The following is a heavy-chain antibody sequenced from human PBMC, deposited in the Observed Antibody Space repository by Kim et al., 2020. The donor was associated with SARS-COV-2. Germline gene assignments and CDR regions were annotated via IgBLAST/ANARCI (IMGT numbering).Heavy chain of an antibody. D-gene: IGHD2-15*01. V-gene: IGHV3-23*01. CDR3: ASGAKVWYFDY. Sequence: GGSLRLSCAASGFTFNNYALTWVRQGPGKGLEWVAVISGSGGSTYYADFVKGRFTISRDNSKSTVFLQMNSLRAEDTAVYYCASGAKVWYFDYWGQGTLV. J-gene: IGHJ4*02. CDR1: GFTFNNYA. CDR2: ISGSGGST.